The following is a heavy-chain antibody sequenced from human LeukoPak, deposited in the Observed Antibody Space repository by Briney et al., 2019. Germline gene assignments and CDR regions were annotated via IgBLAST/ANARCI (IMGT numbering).Heavy chain of an antibody. Sequence: PGGSLRLSCAASGFTFSSYGMHWVRQAPGKGLEWVAFIRYDGSNKYYADSVKGRFTISRDNSKNTLYLQMHSLRAEDTAVYYCAKCERVPAAYYYYYYMDVWGKGTTVTVSS. J-gene: IGHJ6*03. CDR3: AKCERVPAAYYYYYYMDV. D-gene: IGHD2-2*01. CDR1: GFTFSSYG. CDR2: IRYDGSNK. V-gene: IGHV3-30*02.